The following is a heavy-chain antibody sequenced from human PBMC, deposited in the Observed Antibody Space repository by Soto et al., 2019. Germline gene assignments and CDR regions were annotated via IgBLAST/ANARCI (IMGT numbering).Heavy chain of an antibody. CDR3: ARVSGSGSYYLN. J-gene: IGHJ4*02. V-gene: IGHV4-59*01. D-gene: IGHD3-10*01. CDR2: IYYSGST. Sequence: TSETLSLTCTVSGGSISSYYWSWIRQPPGKGLEWIGYIYYSGSTNYNPSLKSRVTISVDTSKNQFSLKLSSVTAADTAVYYCARVSGSGSYYLNWGQGTLVTVSS. CDR1: GGSISSYY.